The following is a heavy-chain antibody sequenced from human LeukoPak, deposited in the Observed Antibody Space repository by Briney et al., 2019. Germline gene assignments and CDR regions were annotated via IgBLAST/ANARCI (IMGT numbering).Heavy chain of an antibody. Sequence: GGSLRLSCVASGFTFSNYGIHWVRQAPGKGLEWVASISWDGRNKRYADSVTGRFTISRDNSQNTLYLQMNSLRGEDTAIYYCARSVVTPSSWFDPWGQGTLVTVSS. D-gene: IGHD4-23*01. CDR2: ISWDGRNK. J-gene: IGHJ5*02. V-gene: IGHV3-30*03. CDR1: GFTFSNYG. CDR3: ARSVVTPSSWFDP.